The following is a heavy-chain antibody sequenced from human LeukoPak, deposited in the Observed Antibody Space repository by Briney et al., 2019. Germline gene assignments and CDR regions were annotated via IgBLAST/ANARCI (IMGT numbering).Heavy chain of an antibody. J-gene: IGHJ4*02. D-gene: IGHD3-3*01. CDR2: ISASGRST. CDR1: GFNFSSFV. CDR3: AKKSPIFGVVIPLFDY. Sequence: GGSLRLSCAGSGFNFSSFVMTWVRQAPGKGLEWVSSISASGRSTYYADSVKGRYTISRDNSKNTLYLQVNSLRAEDTAVYHCAKKSPIFGVVIPLFDYWGQGTLVSVSS. V-gene: IGHV3-23*01.